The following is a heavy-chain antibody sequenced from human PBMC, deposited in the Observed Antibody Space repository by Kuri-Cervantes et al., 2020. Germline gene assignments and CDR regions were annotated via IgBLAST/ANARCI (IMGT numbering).Heavy chain of an antibody. CDR3: ATDVGLH. CDR1: GFTFSSYS. Sequence: GESLKISCAASGFTFSSYSMNWVRQAPGKGLEWISYITGNSKTIYYADSVKGRFTISRDNGKNSVYLQMNSLRAEDTAVYSCATDVGLHWGQGTLVTVSS. CDR2: ITGNSKTI. J-gene: IGHJ4*02. V-gene: IGHV3-48*01. D-gene: IGHD5/OR15-5a*01.